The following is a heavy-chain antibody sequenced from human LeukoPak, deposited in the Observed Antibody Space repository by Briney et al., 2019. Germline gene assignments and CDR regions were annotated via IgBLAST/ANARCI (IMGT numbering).Heavy chain of an antibody. V-gene: IGHV7-4-1*02. CDR1: GYSFTSYA. Sequence: GASVKVSCKASGYSFTSYAMNWVRQAPGQGLEGMGWINTNTGNPTYAQGFTGRFVFSLDTSVSTAYLQISSLKAEDTAFYYCARGYTKDMTSVTHFDYWGQGTLVTVSS. D-gene: IGHD4-17*01. CDR3: ARGYTKDMTSVTHFDY. J-gene: IGHJ4*02. CDR2: INTNTGNP.